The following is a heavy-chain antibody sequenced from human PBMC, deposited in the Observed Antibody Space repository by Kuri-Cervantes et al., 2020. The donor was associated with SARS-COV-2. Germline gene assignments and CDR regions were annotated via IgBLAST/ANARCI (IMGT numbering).Heavy chain of an antibody. CDR1: GGTFSSYA. J-gene: IGHJ6*03. Sequence: SVKVSCKASGGTFSSYAISWVRQAPGQGLEWMGRIIPILGTANYAQKFQGRVTITADKSTSTAYMELSSLRSGDTAVYYCARSYQGSVLMVYNYYYMDVWGKGTTVTVSS. CDR2: IIPILGTA. D-gene: IGHD2-8*01. CDR3: ARSYQGSVLMVYNYYYMDV. V-gene: IGHV1-69*04.